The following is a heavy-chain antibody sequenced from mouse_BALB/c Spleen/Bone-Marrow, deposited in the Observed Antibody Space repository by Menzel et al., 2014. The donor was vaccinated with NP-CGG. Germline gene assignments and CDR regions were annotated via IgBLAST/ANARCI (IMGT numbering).Heavy chain of an antibody. CDR3: ARAASLDH. CDR1: GYTFTDYY. CDR2: IYPGSGNT. J-gene: IGHJ4*01. V-gene: IGHV1-77*01. Sequence: VQLQQSGAELARPGASVKLSCKASGYTFTDYYVSWVKQRTGQGLEWIGEIYPGSGNTYYNEKFKGKATLTADRSSSTAYMQLSSLTSEDSAVYFCARAASLDHWGQGTSVTVSS.